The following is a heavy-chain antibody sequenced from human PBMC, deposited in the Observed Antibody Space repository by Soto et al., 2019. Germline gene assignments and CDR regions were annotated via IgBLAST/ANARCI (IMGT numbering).Heavy chain of an antibody. Sequence: ASVKVSCKASGGTFSSYTISWVRQAPGQGLEWMGRIIPILGIANYTQKFQGRVTITADKSTSTAYMELSSLRSEDTAVYYCARDIGPAAMPQNAFDIWGQGTMVNVS. CDR2: IIPILGIA. CDR3: ARDIGPAAMPQNAFDI. D-gene: IGHD2-2*01. CDR1: GGTFSSYT. J-gene: IGHJ3*02. V-gene: IGHV1-69*04.